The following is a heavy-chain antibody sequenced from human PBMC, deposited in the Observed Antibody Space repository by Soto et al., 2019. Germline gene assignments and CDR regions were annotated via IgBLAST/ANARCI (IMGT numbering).Heavy chain of an antibody. CDR2: MSPSGST. D-gene: IGHD6-13*01. J-gene: IGHJ4*02. Sequence: GASVKVSCKASGYAFTSYYMHWVRQAPGQGLEWMGIMSPSGSTSYAQKFQGRVTMTRDTSTSKVYMELSSLRSEDTAVYYCARNGGSTWHYFDSWGQGTVVTVSS. CDR1: GYAFTSYY. CDR3: ARNGGSTWHYFDS. V-gene: IGHV1-46*01.